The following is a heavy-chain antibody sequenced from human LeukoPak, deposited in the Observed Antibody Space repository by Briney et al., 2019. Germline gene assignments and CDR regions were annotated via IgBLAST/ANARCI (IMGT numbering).Heavy chain of an antibody. J-gene: IGHJ4*02. CDR1: GFTFSSYA. V-gene: IGHV3-48*04. Sequence: GGSLRLSCAASGFTFSSYAMSWVRQAPGKGLEWVSYISSTGSSMYYAESVKGRFTIPRDNAKNSLYLQMNSLRTEDTAVYYCARKTYGGNSWNFDYWGQGTLVTVSS. CDR3: ARKTYGGNSWNFDY. CDR2: ISSTGSSM. D-gene: IGHD4-23*01.